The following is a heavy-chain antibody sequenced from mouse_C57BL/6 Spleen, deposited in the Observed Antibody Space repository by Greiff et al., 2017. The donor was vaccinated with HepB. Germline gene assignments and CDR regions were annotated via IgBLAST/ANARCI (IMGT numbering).Heavy chain of an antibody. V-gene: IGHV3-5*01. CDR3: ARDDYGSSYWYFDV. CDR1: GISITTGNYR. Sequence: DVQLQESGPGLVKPSQTVFLTCTVTGISITTGNYRWSWIRQFPGNKLEWIGYIYYSGTITYNPSLTSRTTITRDTPKNQFFLEMNSLTAEDTATYYCARDDYGSSYWYFDVWGTGTTVTVSS. D-gene: IGHD1-1*01. J-gene: IGHJ1*03. CDR2: IYYSGTI.